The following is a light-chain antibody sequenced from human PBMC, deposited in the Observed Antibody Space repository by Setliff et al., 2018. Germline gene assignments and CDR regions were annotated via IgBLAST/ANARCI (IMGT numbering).Light chain of an antibody. CDR1: SSDVGGYNY. V-gene: IGLV2-14*01. Sequence: QSVLTQPRSVSGSPGQSVTISCTGTSSDVGGYNYVSWYQQHPGKAPKLMIYDVSKRPSGVSNRFSGSKSGNTASLTISGLQAEDEADYYCSSYTSSSTLVFGGGTKVTVL. J-gene: IGLJ2*01. CDR2: DVS. CDR3: SSYTSSSTLV.